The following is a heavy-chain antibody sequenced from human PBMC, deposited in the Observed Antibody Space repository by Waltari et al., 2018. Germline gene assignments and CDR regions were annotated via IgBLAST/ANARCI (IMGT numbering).Heavy chain of an antibody. CDR2: IYTSGST. V-gene: IGHV4-61*02. J-gene: IGHJ5*02. CDR3: ARAPIAARRGDWFDP. CDR1: GGSISSGSYY. Sequence: QVQLQESGPGLVKPSQTLSLTCTVSGGSISSGSYYWSWIRQPAGKGLEWIGRIYTSGSTNYSPSLKSRVTISVDTSKNQFSLKLSSVTAADTAVYYCARAPIAARRGDWFDPWGQGTLVTVSS. D-gene: IGHD6-6*01.